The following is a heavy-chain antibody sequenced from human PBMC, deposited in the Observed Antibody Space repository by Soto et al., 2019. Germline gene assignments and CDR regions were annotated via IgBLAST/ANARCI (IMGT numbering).Heavy chain of an antibody. V-gene: IGHV5-10-1*01. CDR2: IDPSDSYT. CDR1: GYSLTSYW. CDR3: ARHGADTAMAYDAFDI. Sequence: GESLKISCKGSGYSLTSYWISWVRQMPGKGLEWMGRIDPSDSYTNYSPSFQGHVTISADKSISTAYLQWSSLKASDTAMYYCARHGADTAMAYDAFDIWGQGTMVTVSS. D-gene: IGHD5-18*01. J-gene: IGHJ3*02.